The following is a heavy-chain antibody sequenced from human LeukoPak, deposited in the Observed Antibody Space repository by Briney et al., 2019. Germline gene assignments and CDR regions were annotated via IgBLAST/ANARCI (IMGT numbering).Heavy chain of an antibody. Sequence: GESLQISCKGSGYSFTNYWIGWVRQMPGKGLEWMGIIYPGDSDTRYSPSFQGRVTISADKSIITAYLQWSSLKASDTAMYYCSRVTMVRGVIVHFDYWGQGTLVTVSS. V-gene: IGHV5-51*01. CDR3: SRVTMVRGVIVHFDY. J-gene: IGHJ4*02. CDR1: GYSFTNYW. D-gene: IGHD3-10*01. CDR2: IYPGDSDT.